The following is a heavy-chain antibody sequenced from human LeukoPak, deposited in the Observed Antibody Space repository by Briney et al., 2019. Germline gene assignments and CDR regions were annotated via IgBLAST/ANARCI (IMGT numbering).Heavy chain of an antibody. CDR1: GFTLSNFA. J-gene: IGHJ4*02. CDR2: ISANGGET. CDR3: AKASGSGYGRDYFDY. Sequence: PGGSLRLSCAASGFTLSNFAMGWVRQAPGKGLQWVSLISANGGETYYADSAKGRFTISTDNSKNTLYLQMNSLRAEDTALYYCAKASGSGYGRDYFDYWGQGTLVIVSS. V-gene: IGHV3-23*01. D-gene: IGHD1-26*01.